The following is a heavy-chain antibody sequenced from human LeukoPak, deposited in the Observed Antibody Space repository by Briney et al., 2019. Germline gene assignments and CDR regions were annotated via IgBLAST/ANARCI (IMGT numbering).Heavy chain of an antibody. Sequence: PGGSLRLSCAASGFTFSSYEMNWVRQAPGKGLEWVSYISSSGSTIYYADSVKGRFTISRDNAKNSLYLQMNSLRAEDTAVYYCARDEILTGPAYEPDAFDIWGQGTMVTVSS. D-gene: IGHD3-9*01. V-gene: IGHV3-48*03. CDR2: ISSSGSTI. J-gene: IGHJ3*02. CDR1: GFTFSSYE. CDR3: ARDEILTGPAYEPDAFDI.